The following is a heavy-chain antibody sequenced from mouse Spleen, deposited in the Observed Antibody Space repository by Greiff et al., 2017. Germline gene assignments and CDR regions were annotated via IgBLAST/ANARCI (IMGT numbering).Heavy chain of an antibody. CDR2: IYPGSGNT. CDR3: ARERRITTVAYYFDY. J-gene: IGHJ2*01. D-gene: IGHD1-1*01. Sequence: QVQLQQSGAELVRPGASLKLSCKASGFTFTDYYINWVNQRPGQGLEWIARIYPGSGNTYYNEKFKGKATLTAEKSSSTAYMQLSSLTSEDSAVYFCARERRITTVAYYFDYWGQGTTLTVSS. CDR1: GFTFTDYY. V-gene: IGHV1-76*01.